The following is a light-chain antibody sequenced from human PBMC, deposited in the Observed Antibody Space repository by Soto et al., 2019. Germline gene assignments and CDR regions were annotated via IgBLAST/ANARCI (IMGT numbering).Light chain of an antibody. Sequence: IVMPQSPATLSVSPGESATLSCRASQSVSSNLAWYQQKPGQAHRLLIFGASTRANGIPARFSGSGSGTDFTLTISSLQSDEFATYYCQHYKSYPWTVGEGTKVDIK. CDR1: QSVSSN. CDR2: GAS. V-gene: IGKV3-15*01. CDR3: QHYKSYPWT. J-gene: IGKJ1*01.